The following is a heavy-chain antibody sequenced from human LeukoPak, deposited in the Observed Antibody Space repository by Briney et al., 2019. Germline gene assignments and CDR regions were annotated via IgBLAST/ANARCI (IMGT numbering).Heavy chain of an antibody. CDR1: GFTVSSNY. V-gene: IGHV3-66*02. Sequence: PSGGSLRLPCAASGFTVSSNYMSWVRQAPGKGLEWVSVIYSGDSTYYTDSVKGRFTISRDNSKNTLYLQMNSLRAEDTAVYYCARGRQPLYCSSTSCYYYYYMDVWGKGTTVTVSS. D-gene: IGHD2-2*01. CDR2: IYSGDST. J-gene: IGHJ6*03. CDR3: ARGRQPLYCSSTSCYYYYYMDV.